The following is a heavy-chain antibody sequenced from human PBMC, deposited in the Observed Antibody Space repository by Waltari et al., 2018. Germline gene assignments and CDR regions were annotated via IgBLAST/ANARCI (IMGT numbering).Heavy chain of an antibody. J-gene: IGHJ4*02. CDR2: ISYDGTNK. CDR1: GFTFSSYE. D-gene: IGHD2-15*01. Sequence: QVQLVESGGGVVQPGRSLRLSCAASGFTFSSYEMHWVRQAPGKGLGWVALISYDGTNKWYADSVKGRFTVSRSNSYNTVSLQMNSLRAEDTGVYYCAREPRYCGGGSCNSLDYWGQGTLVTVSS. V-gene: IGHV3-30*03. CDR3: AREPRYCGGGSCNSLDY.